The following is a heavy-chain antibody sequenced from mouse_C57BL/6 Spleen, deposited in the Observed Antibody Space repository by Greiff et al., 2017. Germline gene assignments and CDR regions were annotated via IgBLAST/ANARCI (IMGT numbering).Heavy chain of an antibody. J-gene: IGHJ3*01. CDR2: IFPGSGST. D-gene: IGHD2-2*01. Sequence: QVQLQQSGPELVKPGASVKISCKASGYTFTDYYINWVKQRPGQGLEWIGWIFPGSGSTYYNEKFKGKATLTVDKSSSTAYMLLSSLTSEDSAVYFCARVGGYDVGSWFAYWGQGTLVTVSA. CDR3: ARVGGYDVGSWFAY. CDR1: GYTFTDYY. V-gene: IGHV1-75*01.